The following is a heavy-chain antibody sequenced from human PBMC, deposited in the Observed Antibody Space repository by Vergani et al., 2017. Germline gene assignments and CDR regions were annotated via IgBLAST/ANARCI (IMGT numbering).Heavy chain of an antibody. D-gene: IGHD4-17*01. CDR3: ARDTGDL. Sequence: EVQLVESGGGLVQPGVSLTLSSPPSSFTFRPFCLSWVRHAPGTGLEWLANIKQDGTEQYYVDSVKGRFTISRDNAKNSLYLQMNSLSARDTAVYYCARDTGDLWGRGTLVTVAS. V-gene: IGHV3-7*03. CDR2: IKQDGTEQ. CDR1: SFTFRPFC. J-gene: IGHJ2*01.